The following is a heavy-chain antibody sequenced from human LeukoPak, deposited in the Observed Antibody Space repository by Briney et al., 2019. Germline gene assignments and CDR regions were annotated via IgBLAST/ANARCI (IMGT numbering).Heavy chain of an antibody. V-gene: IGHV3-30*04. CDR1: GFTFSSYA. Sequence: PGRSLRLSCAASGFTFSSYAMHWVRQAPGKGLEWVAVISYDGSNKYYADSVKGRFTISRDNAKNSVSLQMNNLRVEDTAVYYCAKDEVGGHFEYWGQGILVTVSS. J-gene: IGHJ4*02. CDR2: ISYDGSNK. CDR3: AKDEVGGHFEY.